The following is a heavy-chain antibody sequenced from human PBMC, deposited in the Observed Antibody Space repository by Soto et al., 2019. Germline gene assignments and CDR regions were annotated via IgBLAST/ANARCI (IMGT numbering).Heavy chain of an antibody. CDR3: ATGGLSGSNYDMDD. Sequence: ASVKVSCKVSGYTLTELSIHWVRQAPGKGLEWMGDFDPEDGETIYAQKFQGRVTLTEDTSTDTAYMELSSLRSEDTAVYYCATGGLSGSNYDMDDWGQGTTVTVSS. D-gene: IGHD3-10*01. CDR2: FDPEDGET. J-gene: IGHJ6*02. CDR1: GYTLTELS. V-gene: IGHV1-24*01.